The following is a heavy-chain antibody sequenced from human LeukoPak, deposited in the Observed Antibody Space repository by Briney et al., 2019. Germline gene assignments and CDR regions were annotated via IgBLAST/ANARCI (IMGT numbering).Heavy chain of an antibody. V-gene: IGHV4-34*01. J-gene: IGHJ4*02. CDR1: GGSFSGYY. Sequence: SETLSLTCAVYGGSFSGYYWSWIRQPPGKGLEWIGEINHSGSTNYNPSLKSRVTMSVDTSKNQFSLKLSSVTAADTAVYYCARDFSGWVFDYWGQGTLVTVSS. CDR2: INHSGST. CDR3: ARDFSGWVFDY. D-gene: IGHD6-19*01.